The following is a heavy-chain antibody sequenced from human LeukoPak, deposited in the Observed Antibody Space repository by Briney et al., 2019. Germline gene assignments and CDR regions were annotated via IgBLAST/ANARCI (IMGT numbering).Heavy chain of an antibody. CDR3: AREDNGGATDDGFDV. CDR2: INPNSGGT. J-gene: IGHJ3*01. CDR1: GYTFTGYY. V-gene: IGHV1-2*04. D-gene: IGHD3-16*01. Sequence: ASVKVSCKASGYTFTGYYMHWVRQAPGQGLEWMGWINPNSGGTNYAQKFQGWVTMTRDTSISTAYMELSRLRSDDTAVYYCAREDNGGATDDGFDVWGHGTVVTVSS.